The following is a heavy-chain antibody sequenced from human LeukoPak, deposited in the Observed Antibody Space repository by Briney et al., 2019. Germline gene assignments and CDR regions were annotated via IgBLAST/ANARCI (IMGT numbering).Heavy chain of an antibody. J-gene: IGHJ6*02. D-gene: IGHD6-13*01. Sequence: GGPLRLSCAASGFTFSSYGMHWVRQAPGKGREWVADIWYDGCNKYYADSVKARFTISRDNSKNTLYLQMNSLRAEDTAVYCCARDRMAAAGTWRDGMDVWGQGTTVTVSS. CDR1: GFTFSSYG. CDR3: ARDRMAAAGTWRDGMDV. V-gene: IGHV3-33*01. CDR2: IWYDGCNK.